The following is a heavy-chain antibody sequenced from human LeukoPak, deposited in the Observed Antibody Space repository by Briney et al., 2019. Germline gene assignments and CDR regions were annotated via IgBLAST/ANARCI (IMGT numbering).Heavy chain of an antibody. J-gene: IGHJ4*02. CDR2: IYSGGST. V-gene: IGHV3-53*01. D-gene: IGHD1-26*01. Sequence: GGSLRLSCAASGFTVSSNYMSWVRQAPGKGLEWVSVIYSGGSTYYADSVKGRFTISRDNSKNTLYLQMNSLRAEDTAVYYCAYLTVGATPPEDYWGRGTLVTVSS. CDR3: AYLTVGATPPEDY. CDR1: GFTVSSNY.